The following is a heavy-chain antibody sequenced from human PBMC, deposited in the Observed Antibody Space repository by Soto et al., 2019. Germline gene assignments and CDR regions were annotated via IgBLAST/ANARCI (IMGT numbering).Heavy chain of an antibody. V-gene: IGHV1-18*01. CDR2: ISAYNGNT. J-gene: IGHJ6*02. D-gene: IGHD2-21*01. CDR3: AREDVVVTGAPSDGMDV. CDR1: GYFFTNYG. Sequence: RASVKVSCKASGYFFTNYGFNWVRQAPGQGLEWMGWISAYNGNTNYAQKLQGRVTMTTDTSTSTAYMELRSLRSDDTAVYYCAREDVVVTGAPSDGMDVWGQGTTVTVSS.